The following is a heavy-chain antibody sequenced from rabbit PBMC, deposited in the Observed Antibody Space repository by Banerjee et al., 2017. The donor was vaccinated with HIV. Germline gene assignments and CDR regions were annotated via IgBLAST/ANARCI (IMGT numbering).Heavy chain of an antibody. CDR3: ARDFPYAGPSANYDF. V-gene: IGHV1S45*01. CDR1: GFSFSSSYF. J-gene: IGHJ4*01. Sequence: QEQLVESGGDLVTPGASLTLTCTASGFSFSSSYFMCWVRQAPGKGLEWIGCIDTGSGSTWYASWAKGRFTITKTSSTTVTLQMTSLTAADTATYFCARDFPYAGPSANYDFWGPGTLVTVS. CDR2: IDTGSGST. D-gene: IGHD4-2*01.